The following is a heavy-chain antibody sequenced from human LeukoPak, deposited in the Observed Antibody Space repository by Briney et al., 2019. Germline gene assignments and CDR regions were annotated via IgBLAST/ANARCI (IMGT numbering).Heavy chain of an antibody. J-gene: IGHJ4*02. D-gene: IGHD3-10*01. V-gene: IGHV3-30*18. CDR1: GFTFSGYG. CDR3: AKDRGFSFASGSSELDY. Sequence: GGSLRLSCAASGFTFSGYGMHWVRVAPGKGLEWLAVISFDGTSKYYAASVQGRFTISRDNSKNTLYLQMNSLRVKDTAVYYCAKDRGFSFASGSSELDYWGRGTLVTVSS. CDR2: ISFDGTSK.